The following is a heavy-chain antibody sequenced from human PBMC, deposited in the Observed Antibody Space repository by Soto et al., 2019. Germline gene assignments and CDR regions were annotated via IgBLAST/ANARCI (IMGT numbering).Heavy chain of an antibody. V-gene: IGHV3-30*18. Sequence: QVQLVESGGGVVQPGRSLRLSCAASGFTFGSYGMHWVRQAPGKGLEWVAVISYDGSNKYYADSVKGRFTISRDNSKNTLYLQMNSRRAEDTAVYYCAKVMYDSSGYYYLSYYYYGMDVWGQGTTVTVSS. CDR2: ISYDGSNK. J-gene: IGHJ6*02. CDR1: GFTFGSYG. D-gene: IGHD3-22*01. CDR3: AKVMYDSSGYYYLSYYYYGMDV.